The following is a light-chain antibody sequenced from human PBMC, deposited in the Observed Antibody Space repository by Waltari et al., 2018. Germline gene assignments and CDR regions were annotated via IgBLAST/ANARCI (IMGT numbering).Light chain of an antibody. CDR3: QQRSNWLMYT. CDR2: DAS. CDR1: QSVSSY. Sequence: EIVLTQSPATLSLSPGERATLSCRASQSVSSYLAWYQQKPGQAPRPLIYDASNRATGIPARFSGSGSGTDLTLTISSLEPEDFAVYYCQQRSNWLMYTFGQGTKLEIK. J-gene: IGKJ2*01. V-gene: IGKV3-11*01.